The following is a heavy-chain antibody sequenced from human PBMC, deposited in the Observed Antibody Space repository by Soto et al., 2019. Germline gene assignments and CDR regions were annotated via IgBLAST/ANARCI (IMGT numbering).Heavy chain of an antibody. CDR3: ASGGYYAYGMDV. D-gene: IGHD3-3*01. V-gene: IGHV1-8*01. CDR1: GYTFTSYD. J-gene: IGHJ6*02. Sequence: ASVKVSCKASGYTFTSYDINWVRQATGQGLEWMGWMNPNSGNTGDAQKFQGRVTMTRNTSISTAYMELSSLRSEDTAVYYCASGGYYAYGMDVWGQGTTVTVSS. CDR2: MNPNSGNT.